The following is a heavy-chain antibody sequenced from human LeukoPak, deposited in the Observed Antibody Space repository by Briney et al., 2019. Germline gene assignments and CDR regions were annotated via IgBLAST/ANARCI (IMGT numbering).Heavy chain of an antibody. Sequence: SETLSLTCTVSGYSISSGYYWGWIRQPPGKGLEWVGSFYHSGSTNYNPSLKSRVAISVDTSKNQFSLKLSSVTAADTAVYYCARRDGYNFREFDYWGQGTLVTVSS. CDR1: GYSISSGYY. J-gene: IGHJ4*02. D-gene: IGHD5-24*01. CDR2: FYHSGST. V-gene: IGHV4-38-2*02. CDR3: ARRDGYNFREFDY.